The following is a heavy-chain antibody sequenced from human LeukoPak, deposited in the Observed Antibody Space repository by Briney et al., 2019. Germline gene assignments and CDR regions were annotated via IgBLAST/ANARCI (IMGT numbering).Heavy chain of an antibody. D-gene: IGHD2-15*01. CDR1: GLSFSSYS. Sequence: GGSLRLSCAASGLSFSSYSMNWVRQAPGKGQEWVSSISRSSSYIYYADSVKGRFTISRENTKNSLYLQMNSLRAEDTAVDCCARDEVIVVVIAATGFDPWGQGTVVTVP. CDR2: ISRSSSYI. CDR3: ARDEVIVVVIAATGFDP. J-gene: IGHJ5*02. V-gene: IGHV3-21*01.